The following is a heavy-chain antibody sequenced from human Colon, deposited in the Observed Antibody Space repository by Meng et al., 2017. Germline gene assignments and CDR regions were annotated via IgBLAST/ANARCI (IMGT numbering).Heavy chain of an antibody. D-gene: IGHD3-22*01. CDR1: GGSISSGDYY. CDR2: IYYSGST. Sequence: QVQLQEFGPGLVKPSQTLSLTCTVSGGSISSGDYYWSWIRQPPGKGLEWIGYIYYSGSTYYNPSLKSRVTISVDTSKNQFSLKLSSVTAADTAVYYCARGYYDSSGYGYWYFDLWGRGTLVTVSS. J-gene: IGHJ2*01. CDR3: ARGYYDSSGYGYWYFDL. V-gene: IGHV4-30-4*01.